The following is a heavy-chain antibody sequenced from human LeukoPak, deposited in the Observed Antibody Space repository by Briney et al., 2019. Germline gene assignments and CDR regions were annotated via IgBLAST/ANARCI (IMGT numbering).Heavy chain of an antibody. J-gene: IGHJ4*02. CDR1: GFTLSDYY. V-gene: IGHV3-11*01. CDR2: ISSSGRGSTL. CDR3: ARKVSASDH. Sequence: GGSLRLSCAASGFTLSDYYMSRIRQAPGKGLEWVSYISSSGRGSTLYYADSVKGRFTISRDSAKNSLYLQMNNLGAEDTALYYCARKVSASDHWGQGTLVTVSS. D-gene: IGHD3-10*01.